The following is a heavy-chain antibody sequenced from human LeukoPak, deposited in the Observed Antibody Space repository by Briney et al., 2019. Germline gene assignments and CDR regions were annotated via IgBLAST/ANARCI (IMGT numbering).Heavy chain of an antibody. CDR2: INHSGST. CDR1: GGSFSGYY. J-gene: IGHJ3*02. V-gene: IGHV4-34*01. CDR3: ADSSGYLGDDVFDS. D-gene: IGHD3-22*01. Sequence: KASETLSLTCAVYGGSFSGYYWSWIRQPPGKGLEWIGEINHSGSTNYNPSLKSRVTISVDTSKNQFSLKLSSVTAADTAVYYCADSSGYLGDDVFDSWGRGTLVTVSS.